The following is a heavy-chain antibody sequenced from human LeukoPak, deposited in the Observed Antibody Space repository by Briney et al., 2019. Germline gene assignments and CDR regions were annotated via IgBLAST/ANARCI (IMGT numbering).Heavy chain of an antibody. V-gene: IGHV4-61*02. J-gene: IGHJ4*02. Sequence: PSETLSLTCTVSGGSISSASYYWSWIRQPAGKGLEWIGRIYTSGSTNYSPSLRSRITISVDTSKNEFSLKLSSVTAADTAVYYCARDRFYSRSGSYQIFDSWGQGTLVTVSS. D-gene: IGHD3-10*01. CDR1: GGSISSASYY. CDR2: IYTSGST. CDR3: ARDRFYSRSGSYQIFDS.